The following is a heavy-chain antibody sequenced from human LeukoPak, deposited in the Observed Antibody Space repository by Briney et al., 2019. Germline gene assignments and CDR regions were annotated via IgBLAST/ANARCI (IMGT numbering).Heavy chain of an antibody. CDR3: AASRDYKEGWEYFQH. CDR2: IWYDGSNK. J-gene: IGHJ1*01. CDR1: GFTFSSYG. Sequence: GGSLRLSCAASGFTFSSYGMHWVRQAPGKGLEWVAVIWYDGSNKYYADSVKGRFTISSDNSKNTLYLQMNSLRAEDTAVYYCAASRDYKEGWEYFQHWGQGTLVTVSS. V-gene: IGHV3-30*02. D-gene: IGHD4-11*01.